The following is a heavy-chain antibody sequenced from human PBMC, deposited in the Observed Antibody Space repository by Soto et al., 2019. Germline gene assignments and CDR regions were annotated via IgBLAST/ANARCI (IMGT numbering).Heavy chain of an antibody. V-gene: IGHV1-69*02. CDR1: GGTFSSYT. CDR2: IIPILGIA. CDR3: ARGIRGTTHWFDP. J-gene: IGHJ5*02. Sequence: QVQLVQSGAEVKKHGSSVKVSCKASGGTFSSYTISWVRQAPGQGLEWMGRIIPILGIANYAQKFQGRVTITADKSTSTAYMELSSLRAEDTAVYYCARGIRGTTHWFDPWGQGTLVTFSS. D-gene: IGHD3-10*01.